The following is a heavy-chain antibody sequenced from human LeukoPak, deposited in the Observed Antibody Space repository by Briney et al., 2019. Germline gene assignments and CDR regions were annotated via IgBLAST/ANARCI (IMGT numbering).Heavy chain of an antibody. CDR3: ARDHVQYSSSWQPPEDYYYYGMDV. CDR1: GGTFSSYA. Sequence: SVKVSCKASGGTFSSYAISWVRQAPGQGLEWMGRIIPIFGTANYAQKFQGRVTITADKSTSTAYMELSSLRSEDTAVYYCARDHVQYSSSWQPPEDYYYYGMDVWGQGTTVTVSS. CDR2: IIPIFGTA. J-gene: IGHJ6*02. D-gene: IGHD6-13*01. V-gene: IGHV1-69*06.